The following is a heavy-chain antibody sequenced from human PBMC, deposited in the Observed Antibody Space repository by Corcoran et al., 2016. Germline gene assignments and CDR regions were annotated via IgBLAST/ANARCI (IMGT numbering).Heavy chain of an antibody. J-gene: IGHJ4*02. CDR2: IKQDGSEK. V-gene: IGHV3-7*01. D-gene: IGHD5-18*01. CDR3: ARDSASDTLGY. CDR1: GFTFSRYW. Sequence: EVQLVESGGGLVQPGGSLRLSCAASGFTFSRYWMSWVRQAPGKGLEWVANIKQDGSEKYYVDSVKGRFTLSRDNAKNSLSLQMNSLRAEDTAVYYCARDSASDTLGYWGPGTLVTVSS.